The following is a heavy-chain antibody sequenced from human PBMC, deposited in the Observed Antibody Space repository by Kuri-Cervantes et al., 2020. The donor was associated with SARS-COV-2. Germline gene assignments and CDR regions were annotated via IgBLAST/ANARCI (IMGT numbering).Heavy chain of an antibody. J-gene: IGHJ4*02. Sequence: ASVKVSCKASGYTFISYAMHWVRQAPGQRLEWMGWINAGNGNTKYSQKFQGRVTITRDTSISTAYMELSSLRSEDTAVYYRARPGGTGNFDYWGQGTLVTVSS. CDR3: ARPGGTGNFDY. V-gene: IGHV1-3*01. D-gene: IGHD7-27*01. CDR1: GYTFISYA. CDR2: INAGNGNT.